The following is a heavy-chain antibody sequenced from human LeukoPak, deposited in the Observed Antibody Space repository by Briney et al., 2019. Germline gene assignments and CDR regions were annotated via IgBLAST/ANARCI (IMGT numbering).Heavy chain of an antibody. V-gene: IGHV5-51*01. CDR2: FYPGDSDT. J-gene: IGHJ3*02. Sequence: GESLKISCKASGYSFTTYWIGWVRQMPGKGLEWMGIFYPGDSDTRYSPSFQGQVTISADKSISTAYLQWSSLKASDTAMYYCARAQGELLAVSFDIWGQGTVVTVSS. CDR1: GYSFTTYW. D-gene: IGHD1-7*01. CDR3: ARAQGELLAVSFDI.